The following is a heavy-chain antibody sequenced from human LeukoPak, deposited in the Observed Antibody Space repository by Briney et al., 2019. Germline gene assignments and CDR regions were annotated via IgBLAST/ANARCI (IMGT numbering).Heavy chain of an antibody. J-gene: IGHJ4*02. CDR3: AGGYSYGYFDY. Sequence: ASETLSLTCAVYGGSFSGYYWSWIRQPRGKGLEWMGEINHSGSTKYNPSLKSRVTISVDTSKNQISLKLSSVTAADTAVCYCAGGYSYGYFDYWGQGTLVTVSS. D-gene: IGHD5-18*01. CDR2: INHSGST. V-gene: IGHV4-34*01. CDR1: GGSFSGYY.